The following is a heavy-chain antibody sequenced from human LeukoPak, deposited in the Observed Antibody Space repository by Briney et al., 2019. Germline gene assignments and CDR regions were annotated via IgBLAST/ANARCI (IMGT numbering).Heavy chain of an antibody. V-gene: IGHV1-69*13. CDR2: IIPIFGTA. D-gene: IGHD4/OR15-4a*01. Sequence: ASVKVSCKASGGTFSSYAISWVRQAPGQGLEWMGGIIPIFGTANYAQKFQGRVTITADESTSTAYMELSSLRSEDTAVYYCARVYGGPTSYYFDYWGQGTLVTVSS. CDR3: ARVYGGPTSYYFDY. CDR1: GGTFSSYA. J-gene: IGHJ4*02.